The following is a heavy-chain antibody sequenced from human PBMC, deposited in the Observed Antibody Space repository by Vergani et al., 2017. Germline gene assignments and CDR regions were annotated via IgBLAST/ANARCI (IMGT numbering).Heavy chain of an antibody. V-gene: IGHV3-15*01. CDR3: AKDGTYCGGDCQPYYYYYYGMDV. J-gene: IGHJ6*02. CDR2: IKSKTDGGTT. D-gene: IGHD2-21*02. Sequence: EVQLVESGGGLVKPGGSLRLSCAASGFTFSNAWMSWVRQAPGKGLEWVGRIKSKTDGGTTDYAAPVKGRFTISRDDSKNTLYLQMNSLKTEDTAVYYCAKDGTYCGGDCQPYYYYYYGMDVWGQGTTVTVSS. CDR1: GFTFSNAW.